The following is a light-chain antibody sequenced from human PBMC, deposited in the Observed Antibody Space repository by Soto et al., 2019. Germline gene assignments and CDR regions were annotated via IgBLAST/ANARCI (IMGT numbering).Light chain of an antibody. Sequence: QSVLTQSPSASASPGASVKLTCTLSSGHSSYAIAWLQQQPEKRPRYLMKVNSDGSHSKGDGIPDRFSGSSSGAERYLTISRPQSEDGADYYCQTWGTGIRVFGGGTKLTVL. V-gene: IGLV4-69*01. CDR2: VNSDGSH. CDR3: QTWGTGIRV. J-gene: IGLJ3*02. CDR1: SGHSSYA.